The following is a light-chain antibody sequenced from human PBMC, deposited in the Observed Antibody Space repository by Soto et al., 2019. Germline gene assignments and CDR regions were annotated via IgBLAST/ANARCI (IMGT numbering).Light chain of an antibody. V-gene: IGLV2-14*01. CDR1: SSDVGGYNY. Sequence: QSVLTQPASVSGSPGQSITTSCTGTSSDVGGYNYVSWYQQHPGKAPKLMIYEVSNRPSGVSNRFSGSKSGNTASLTISGLQAEEEADYYCSSYTSSSTLVFGGGTKVTVL. CDR2: EVS. CDR3: SSYTSSSTLV. J-gene: IGLJ2*01.